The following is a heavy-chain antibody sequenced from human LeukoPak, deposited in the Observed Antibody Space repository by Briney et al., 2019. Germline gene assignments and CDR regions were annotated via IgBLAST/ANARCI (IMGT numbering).Heavy chain of an antibody. CDR1: GFTFSSYW. J-gene: IGHJ4*02. CDR2: IKQDGSEK. V-gene: IGHV3-7*01. CDR3: ARDRVRKSSGYYLPDFDY. D-gene: IGHD3-22*01. Sequence: GGSLRLSCAASGFTFSSYWMSWVRQAPEKGLEWVANIKQDGSEKYYVDSVKGRFTISRDNAKNSLYLQMNSLRAEDTAVYYCARDRVRKSSGYYLPDFDYWGQGTLVTVSS.